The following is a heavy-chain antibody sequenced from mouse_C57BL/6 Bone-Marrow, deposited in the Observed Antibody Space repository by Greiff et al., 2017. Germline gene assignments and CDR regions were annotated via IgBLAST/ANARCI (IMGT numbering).Heavy chain of an antibody. Sequence: VQLQQSGPELVKPGASVKISCKASGYSFTGYYMNWVKQSPEKSLEWIGEINPSTGGTTYNQKFKAKATLTVDKSSSTAYMQLKSLTSEDSAVYYCARWGAMEYWGQGTSVTVSS. CDR2: INPSTGGT. CDR3: ARWGAMEY. V-gene: IGHV1-42*01. J-gene: IGHJ4*01. CDR1: GYSFTGYY.